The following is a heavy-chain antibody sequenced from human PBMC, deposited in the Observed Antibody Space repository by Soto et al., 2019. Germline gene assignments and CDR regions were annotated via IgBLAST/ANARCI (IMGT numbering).Heavy chain of an antibody. CDR3: ARDPRGRVDLVATIYYYGMDV. V-gene: IGHV1-69*01. CDR2: IIPIFGTA. D-gene: IGHD5-12*01. Sequence: QVQLVQSGAEVKKPGSSVKVSCKASGGTFSSYAISWVRQAPGQGLEWMGGIIPIFGTANYAQKFQGRVTITADESTSTAYMELSSLRSEDTAVYYCARDPRGRVDLVATIYYYGMDVWGQGTTVTVSS. J-gene: IGHJ6*02. CDR1: GGTFSSYA.